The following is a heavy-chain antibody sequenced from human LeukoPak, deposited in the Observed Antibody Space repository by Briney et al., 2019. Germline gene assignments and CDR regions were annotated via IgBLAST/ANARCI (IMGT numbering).Heavy chain of an antibody. CDR1: GFTFSSYS. Sequence: GGSLRLSCAVSGFTFSSYSMHWVRQAPGKGLEWVSSISSSSSYIYYADAGKGRFTISRDNAKNSLYLQMNSLRAEDTAVYYCARDRGDSNWRMGLNYYYMDVWGKGTTVTVSS. V-gene: IGHV3-21*01. D-gene: IGHD4-11*01. CDR3: ARDRGDSNWRMGLNYYYMDV. J-gene: IGHJ6*03. CDR2: ISSSSSYI.